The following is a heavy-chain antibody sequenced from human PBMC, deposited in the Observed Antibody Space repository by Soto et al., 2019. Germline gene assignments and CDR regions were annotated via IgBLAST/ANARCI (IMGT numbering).Heavy chain of an antibody. J-gene: IGHJ4*02. D-gene: IGHD2-8*01. CDR2: IYYSGST. Sequence: QLQLQESGPGLVKPSETLSLTCTVSGGSISTTSYYWGWIRQPPGKGLEWIGSIYYSGSTYYNPSLKSRVTISVDTSKNQFSLKLTSVTAADTAVYYCARLEGNDYADYWGQGTLVTVSS. CDR3: ARLEGNDYADY. V-gene: IGHV4-39*01. CDR1: GGSISTTSYY.